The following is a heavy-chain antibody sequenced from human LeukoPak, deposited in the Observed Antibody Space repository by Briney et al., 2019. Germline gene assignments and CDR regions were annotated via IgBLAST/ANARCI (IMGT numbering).Heavy chain of an antibody. J-gene: IGHJ4*02. CDR1: GFTFSSYA. CDR2: ISGGGDTT. CDR3: AKDRSGSSRAYYFDC. Sequence: PGGSLRLSCAASGFTFSSYAMSWVRQAPGKGLEWVSAISGGGDTTYYADSVKGRFTISRDNFKNTLYLQMNSLRAEDTAVFYCAKDRSGSSRAYYFDCWGQGTLVTVSS. D-gene: IGHD2-15*01. V-gene: IGHV3-23*01.